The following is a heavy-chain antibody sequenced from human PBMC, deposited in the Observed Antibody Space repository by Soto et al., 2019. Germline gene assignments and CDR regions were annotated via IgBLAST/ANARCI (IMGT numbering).Heavy chain of an antibody. CDR1: GHTFTSYG. V-gene: IGHV1-18*01. D-gene: IGHD3-9*01. CDR2: ISGYNGNT. J-gene: IGHJ4*02. Sequence: ASVKVSCKASGHTFTSYGISWVRQAPGQGLEWMGWISGYNGNTKYAQKLQGRVTMTTDTSTSTAYMELRSLRSDDTAVYYCARSDQYFDWLPQSPYYFDYWGQGTLVTVSS. CDR3: ARSDQYFDWLPQSPYYFDY.